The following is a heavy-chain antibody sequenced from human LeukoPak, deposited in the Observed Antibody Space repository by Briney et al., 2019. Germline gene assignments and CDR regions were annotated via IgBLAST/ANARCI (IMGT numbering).Heavy chain of an antibody. J-gene: IGHJ4*02. CDR1: GYTFSIYG. Sequence: ASVKVSCKASGYTFSIYGFSWVRQAPGQGLEWVGWISAYNGNTDYAQMFQGRVTMTTDTSTSTAHMELRSLRSDDTAVYYCARQGYSGHSQGAADYWGQGTLVTVSS. D-gene: IGHD4-23*01. CDR3: ARQGYSGHSQGAADY. V-gene: IGHV1-18*01. CDR2: ISAYNGNT.